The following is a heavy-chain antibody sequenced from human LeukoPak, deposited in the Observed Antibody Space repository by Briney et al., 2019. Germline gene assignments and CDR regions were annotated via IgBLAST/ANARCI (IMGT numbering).Heavy chain of an antibody. CDR2: ISGSGGST. CDR1: GFTFSSYA. V-gene: IGHV3-23*01. CDR3: AKASGESYCTNGVCYTDYFDY. D-gene: IGHD2-8*01. Sequence: GGSLRLSCAASGFTFSSYAMGWVRQAPGKGLEWVSAISGSGGSTYYADSVKGRFTISRDNSKNTLYLQMNSLRAEDTAVYYCAKASGESYCTNGVCYTDYFDYWGQGTLVTVSS. J-gene: IGHJ4*02.